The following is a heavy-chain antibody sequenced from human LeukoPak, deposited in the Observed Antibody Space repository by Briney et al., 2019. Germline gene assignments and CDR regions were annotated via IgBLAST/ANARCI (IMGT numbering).Heavy chain of an antibody. Sequence: GGSLRLSCAASGFTFSSYAMSWVRQAPGKGLEWVSAVSGSGGSTYYADSVKGRFTTSRDNSKNTLYLQMNSLRAEDTAVYYCAKGGRYGDYSLYWGQGTLVTVSS. D-gene: IGHD4-17*01. J-gene: IGHJ4*02. V-gene: IGHV3-23*01. CDR2: VSGSGGST. CDR1: GFTFSSYA. CDR3: AKGGRYGDYSLY.